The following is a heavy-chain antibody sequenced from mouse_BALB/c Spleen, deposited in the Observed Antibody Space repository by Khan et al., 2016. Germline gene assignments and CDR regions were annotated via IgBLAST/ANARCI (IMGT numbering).Heavy chain of an antibody. CDR3: ASYYYGSSPGY. Sequence: VQLKQSGAELVKPGASVKLSCTASGFNIKDTYMHWVKQRPEQGLEWIGRIDPANGNTKYDPKFQGKATITADTSSNTAYLQLSSLTSEDTAVYYCASYYYGSSPGYWGQGTTPTVSS. CDR1: GFNIKDTY. CDR2: IDPANGNT. D-gene: IGHD1-1*01. V-gene: IGHV14-3*02. J-gene: IGHJ2*01.